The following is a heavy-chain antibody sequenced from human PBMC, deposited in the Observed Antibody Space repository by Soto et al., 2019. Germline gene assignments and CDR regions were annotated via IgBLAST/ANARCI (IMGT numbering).Heavy chain of an antibody. D-gene: IGHD6-19*01. CDR2: LSYEGSEE. CDR3: ALTRRSSLLEVAGPGFEY. V-gene: IGHV3-30*03. Sequence: LRLSCAASGFNFGVFGMHWVRQAPGKGLEWLSVLSYEGSEEYYADSVRGRFTISRDNFENTLFLQMDSLRVDDTGVYYCALTRRSSLLEVAGPGFEYWGQGTLVTVSS. J-gene: IGHJ4*02. CDR1: GFNFGVFG.